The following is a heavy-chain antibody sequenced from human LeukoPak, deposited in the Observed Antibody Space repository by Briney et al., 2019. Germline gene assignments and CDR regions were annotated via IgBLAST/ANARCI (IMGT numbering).Heavy chain of an antibody. J-gene: IGHJ4*02. CDR3: ARDGGGGGDWFGYGQSFDY. V-gene: IGHV1-18*01. CDR1: GYTFTSYG. Sequence: ASVKVSCKASGYTFTSYGISWVRQAPGQGLEWMGWISAYNGNTNYAQKLQGRVTMTTDTSTSTAYMELRSLRSDDTAVYYFARDGGGGGDWFGYGQSFDYWGQGTLVTVSS. D-gene: IGHD3/OR15-3a*01. CDR2: ISAYNGNT.